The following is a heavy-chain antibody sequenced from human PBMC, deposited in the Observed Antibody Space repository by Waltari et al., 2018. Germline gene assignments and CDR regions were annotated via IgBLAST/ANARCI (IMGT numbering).Heavy chain of an antibody. J-gene: IGHJ4*02. D-gene: IGHD2-21*01. CDR3: ARDCGSGATCSHFDY. Sequence: DVQLLGSGGGLVQPGGSLRLPCAASGFPLGRYEMNWVRQAPGRGLEWVAYISERGENIYYVDSVKGRFTISRDNTNDLLHLQMNSLRDDDTGIYYCARDCGSGATCSHFDYWGQGNLVTVAS. CDR1: GFPLGRYE. V-gene: IGHV3-48*03. CDR2: ISERGENI.